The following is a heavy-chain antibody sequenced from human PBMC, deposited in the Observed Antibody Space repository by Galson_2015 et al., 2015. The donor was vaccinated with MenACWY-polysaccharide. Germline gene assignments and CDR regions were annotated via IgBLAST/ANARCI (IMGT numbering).Heavy chain of an antibody. J-gene: IGHJ3*02. D-gene: IGHD2-15*01. CDR3: ARDVKVVAARDAFDI. Sequence: SLRLSCAASGFTFSTYSMTWVRQAPGKGLEWVSYISGSSSTIYYADSVKGRFTISRDNAKNSLYLQMGSLRDDDTAVYYCARDVKVVAARDAFDIWGQGTMVTVSS. CDR2: ISGSSSTI. CDR1: GFTFSTYS. V-gene: IGHV3-48*02.